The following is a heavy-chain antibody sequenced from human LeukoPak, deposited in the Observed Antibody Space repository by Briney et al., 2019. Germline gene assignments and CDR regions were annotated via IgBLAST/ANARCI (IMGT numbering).Heavy chain of an antibody. V-gene: IGHV4-34*01. D-gene: IGHD3-22*01. Sequence: PSETLSLTCAVYGGSFSGYYWSWIRQPPGKGLEWIGEINHSGSTNYNPSLKSRGTISVDTSKNQFSLKLSSVTATDTAVYYCARVKYYYDSSGYYYFDYWGQGTLVTVSS. CDR3: ARVKYYYDSSGYYYFDY. CDR1: GGSFSGYY. CDR2: INHSGST. J-gene: IGHJ4*02.